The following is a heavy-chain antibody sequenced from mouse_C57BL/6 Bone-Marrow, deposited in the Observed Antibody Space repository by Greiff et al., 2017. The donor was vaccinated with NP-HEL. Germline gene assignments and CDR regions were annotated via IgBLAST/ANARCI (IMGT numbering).Heavy chain of an antibody. CDR1: GFNIKDDY. CDR2: IDPENGDT. J-gene: IGHJ3*01. D-gene: IGHD1-1*01. V-gene: IGHV14-4*01. CDR3: SYGSSPWFAY. Sequence: DVQLQESGAELVRPGASVKLSCTASGFNIKDDYMHWVKQRPEQGLEWIGWIDPENGDTEYASKFQGKATITADTSSNTAYLQLSSLTSEDTAVYYCSYGSSPWFAYWGQGTLVTVSA.